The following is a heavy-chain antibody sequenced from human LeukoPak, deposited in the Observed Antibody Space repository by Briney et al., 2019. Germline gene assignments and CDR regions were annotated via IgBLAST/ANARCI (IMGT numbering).Heavy chain of an antibody. D-gene: IGHD2-2*01. CDR1: GGSFSGYY. CDR3: ARDVLGYCSSTSCFNWFDP. CDR2: INHSGST. J-gene: IGHJ5*02. V-gene: IGHV4-34*01. Sequence: PPETLSLTCAVYGGSFSGYYWSWIRQPPGKGLEWIGEINHSGSTNYNPSLKSRVTISVDTSKNQFSLKLSSVTAADTAVYYCARDVLGYCSSTSCFNWFDPWGQGTLVTVSS.